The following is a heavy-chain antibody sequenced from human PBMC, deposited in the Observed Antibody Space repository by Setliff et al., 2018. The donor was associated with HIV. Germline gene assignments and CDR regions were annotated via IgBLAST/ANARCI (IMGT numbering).Heavy chain of an antibody. D-gene: IGHD1-26*01. J-gene: IGHJ6*02. V-gene: IGHV3-7*01. Sequence: FTFSSYWMSWVRQAPGKGLEWVANIKQDGSEKYYVDSVKGRFTISRDNAKNSLYLQMDSLRAEDTAVYYCARPTNIDTLYYGSQTFYMYYYGLDVWGQGTTVTVSS. CDR2: IKQDGSEK. CDR1: FTFSSYW. CDR3: ARPTNIDTLYYGSQTFYMYYYGLDV.